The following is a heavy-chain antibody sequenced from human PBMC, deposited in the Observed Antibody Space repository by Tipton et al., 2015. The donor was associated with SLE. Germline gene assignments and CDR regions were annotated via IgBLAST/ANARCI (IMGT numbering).Heavy chain of an antibody. V-gene: IGHV3-23*01. CDR2: MSGSAGGT. Sequence: SLRLSCAASGFTFSSYAMSWVRQSPGKGLEWVSAMSGSAGGTYYADPVKGRFTVSRDNSKNTLYLQMNSLKAEDTAVYYCAKSGFLCSGGSCYSVDYWGQGTLVTVSS. CDR1: GFTFSSYA. J-gene: IGHJ4*02. D-gene: IGHD2-15*01. CDR3: AKSGFLCSGGSCYSVDY.